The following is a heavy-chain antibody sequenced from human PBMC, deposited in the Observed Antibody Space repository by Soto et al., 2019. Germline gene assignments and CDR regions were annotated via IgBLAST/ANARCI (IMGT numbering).Heavy chain of an antibody. CDR1: GFTFSSYS. CDR3: AREDYDLDYYYGLDV. CDR2: ISLTSSTI. Sequence: EVQLVESGGGLVQPGGSLRLSCAASGFTFSSYSMNWVRQAPGKGLEWVSYISLTSSTIHYADSVKGRFTISRDNPKNSLYLQMNSLRAEDTAVYYCAREDYDLDYYYGLDVWGQGTTVTVSS. V-gene: IGHV3-48*01. D-gene: IGHD3-3*01. J-gene: IGHJ6*02.